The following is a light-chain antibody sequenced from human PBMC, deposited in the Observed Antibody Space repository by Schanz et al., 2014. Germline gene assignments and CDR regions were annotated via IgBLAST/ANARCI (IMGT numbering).Light chain of an antibody. J-gene: IGKJ3*01. CDR2: DAS. CDR1: QTISTW. V-gene: IGKV1-5*01. Sequence: DIQMTQSPSSLSASLGDRVTITCRASQTISTWLAWYQQKTGKVPNLLIYDASNLGSGVSSRFSGSGSGTEFTLTISSLQPDDFATYYCQQYNSYSRTFGPGTKVDIK. CDR3: QQYNSYSRT.